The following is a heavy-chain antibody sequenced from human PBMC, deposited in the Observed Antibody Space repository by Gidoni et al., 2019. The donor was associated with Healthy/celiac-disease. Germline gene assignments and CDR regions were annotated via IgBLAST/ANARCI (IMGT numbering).Heavy chain of an antibody. J-gene: IGHJ5*02. CDR1: GGSISSSSYY. Sequence: QLQLQESGPGLEKPAETLSLTCTVAGGSISSSSYYWGGIRQPPGKGLEWIGSLLYSGSTYYNPSLKSRVTISVDTSKNQFSLKLSSVTAADPAVYYCSTREGTGWFDPWGQGTLVTVSS. CDR2: LLYSGST. D-gene: IGHD1-1*01. V-gene: IGHV4-39*07. CDR3: STREGTGWFDP.